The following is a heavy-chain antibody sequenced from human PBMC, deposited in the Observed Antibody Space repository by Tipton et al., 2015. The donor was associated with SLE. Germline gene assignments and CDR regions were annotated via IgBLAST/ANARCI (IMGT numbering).Heavy chain of an antibody. CDR3: ARLGGYYDSSGYSYYFDY. CDR1: GGSISRSSYY. D-gene: IGHD3-22*01. CDR2: IYYSGST. V-gene: IGHV4-39*01. Sequence: LSLTCTVSGGSISRSSYYWGWIRQPPGKGLEWIGSIYYSGSTYYNPSLKSRVTISVDTSKNQFSLKLSSVTAADTAVYYCARLGGYYDSSGYSYYFDYWGQGTLVTVSS. J-gene: IGHJ4*02.